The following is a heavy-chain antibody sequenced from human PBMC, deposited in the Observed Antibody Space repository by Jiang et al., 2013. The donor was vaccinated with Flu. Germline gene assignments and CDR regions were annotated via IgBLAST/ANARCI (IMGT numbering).Heavy chain of an antibody. CDR2: ISGSGSTT. J-gene: IGHJ4*02. V-gene: IGHV3-23*01. CDR1: GFPFSSYA. D-gene: IGHD2-15*01. Sequence: RLSCAASGFPFSSYAMNWVRQAPGKGLEWVSTISGSGSTTHYADSVKGRFTISRDSSKNTLYLQLNSLRAEDTAVYYCARRYCSGGSCYPMTFDYWGQGTLVTVSS. CDR3: ARRYCSGGSCYPMTFDY.